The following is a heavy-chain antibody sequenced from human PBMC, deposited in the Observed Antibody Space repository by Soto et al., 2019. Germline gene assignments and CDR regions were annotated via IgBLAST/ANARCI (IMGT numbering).Heavy chain of an antibody. V-gene: IGHV1-46*03. D-gene: IGHD5-18*01. CDR2: INPSGGST. Sequence: GASVKVSCKASGYTFTSYYMHWVRQAPGQGLEWMGIINPSGGSTSYAQKFQGRVTMTRDTSTSTVYMELSSLRSEDTAVYYCASPSTWIQLWSTNPDYYYYGMDVWGQGTTVTVSS. CDR3: ASPSTWIQLWSTNPDYYYYGMDV. CDR1: GYTFTSYY. J-gene: IGHJ6*02.